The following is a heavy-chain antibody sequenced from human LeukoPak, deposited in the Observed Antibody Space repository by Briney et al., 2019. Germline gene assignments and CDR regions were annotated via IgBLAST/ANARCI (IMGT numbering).Heavy chain of an antibody. V-gene: IGHV3-74*01. D-gene: IGHD3-22*01. Sequence: PGGSLRLSCAASGFTFRSYWMHWVRQAPGKGLVWVSHIDTDGSTATYADSVRGRFTISRDNAKNTLYLQMNSLSAEDTAVYYCARNLYDSGGYYLSLDYWGQGTLVTVSS. CDR1: GFTFRSYW. CDR3: ARNLYDSGGYYLSLDY. J-gene: IGHJ4*02. CDR2: IDTDGSTA.